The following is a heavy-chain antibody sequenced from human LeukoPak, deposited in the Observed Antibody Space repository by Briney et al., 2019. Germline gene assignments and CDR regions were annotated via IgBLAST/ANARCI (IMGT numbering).Heavy chain of an antibody. D-gene: IGHD6-19*01. CDR2: RRGSGITT. Sequence: GGSLRLSCAASGFILSNSAMSWVRQAPGKGLEWVSTRRGSGITTYYADSVKGRFTISRDNSKNTLYLQMNSRRAEDTAVYYCAKGIYSSGWSYFDYWGHGTLVTVSS. CDR1: GFILSNSA. CDR3: AKGIYSSGWSYFDY. J-gene: IGHJ4*01. V-gene: IGHV3-23*01.